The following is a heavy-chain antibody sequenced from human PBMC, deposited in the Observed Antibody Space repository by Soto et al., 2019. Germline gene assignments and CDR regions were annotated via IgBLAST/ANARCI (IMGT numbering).Heavy chain of an antibody. CDR2: IIPIFGTA. D-gene: IGHD3-22*01. J-gene: IGHJ4*02. CDR3: ASHYYDSSGYPRFDY. CDR1: GGTFSSYA. Sequence: ASVKVSCKASGGTFSSYAISWVRQAPGQGLEWMGGIIPIFGTANYAQKFQGRVTITADESTSTAYMELSSLRSEDTAVYYCASHYYDSSGYPRFDYWGQGTLVTVSS. V-gene: IGHV1-69*13.